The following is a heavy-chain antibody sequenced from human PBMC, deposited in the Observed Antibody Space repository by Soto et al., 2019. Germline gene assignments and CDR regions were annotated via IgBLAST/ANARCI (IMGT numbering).Heavy chain of an antibody. V-gene: IGHV1-69*06. J-gene: IGHJ6*02. CDR3: ARDSYSSSSGYYGMDV. CDR2: IIPIFGTA. Sequence: PSVKVSCKASGGTFSSYAISWVRQAPGQGLEWMGGIIPIFGTANYAQKFQGRVTITADKSTSTAYMELSSLRSEDTAVYYCARDSYSSSSGYYGMDVWGQGTTVTV. CDR1: GGTFSSYA. D-gene: IGHD6-6*01.